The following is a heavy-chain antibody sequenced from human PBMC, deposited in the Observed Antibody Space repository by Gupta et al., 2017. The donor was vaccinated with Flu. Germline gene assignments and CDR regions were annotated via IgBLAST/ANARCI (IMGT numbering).Heavy chain of an antibody. V-gene: IGHV1-18*01. CDR2: ISAYNGDT. Sequence: GISWVRQAPGQGVDWIGWISAYNGDTNYAQKVQGRVTMTTDTSTSTAYMELRSLRSDDTAVYYCARVEVAYCTDGRCYLNEYGMDVWGQGTTVTVSS. D-gene: IGHD2-15*01. CDR3: ARVEVAYCTDGRCYLNEYGMDV. J-gene: IGHJ6*02. CDR1: G.